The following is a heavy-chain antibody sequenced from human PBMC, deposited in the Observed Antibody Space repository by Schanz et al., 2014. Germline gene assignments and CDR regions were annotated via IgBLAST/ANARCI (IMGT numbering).Heavy chain of an antibody. V-gene: IGHV3-11*06. CDR2: ITTSTSYT. CDR3: ARLGRMGAFDI. D-gene: IGHD2-8*01. J-gene: IGHJ3*02. CDR1: GFTFSRYW. Sequence: VQLVESGGGFVQPGGSLRLSCAASGFTFSRYWMHWIRQAPGKGLEWISYITTSTSYTNYADSVKGRFTISRDNAKKSLFLQMNSLRAEDTAVYYCARLGRMGAFDIWGQGTTVTVSS.